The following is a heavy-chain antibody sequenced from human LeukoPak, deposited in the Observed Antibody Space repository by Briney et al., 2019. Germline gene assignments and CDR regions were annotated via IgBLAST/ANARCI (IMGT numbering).Heavy chain of an antibody. CDR1: GGSISSYF. CDR3: ARAPRWSGNTSCFDN. D-gene: IGHD5-24*01. CDR2: IYYSGST. V-gene: IGHV4-59*01. J-gene: IGHJ4*02. Sequence: SETLSLTCTLSGGSISSYFWSWIRQPPGKKLEWIGYIYYSGSTNYNPSLKSRVTISVDTSKNQFSLKLSSMTAADTGVYYCARAPRWSGNTSCFDNWGQGTLVTVSS.